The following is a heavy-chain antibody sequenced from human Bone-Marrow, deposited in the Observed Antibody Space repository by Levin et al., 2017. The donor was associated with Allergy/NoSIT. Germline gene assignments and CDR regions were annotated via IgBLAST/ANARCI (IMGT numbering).Heavy chain of an antibody. Sequence: GGSLRLSCEASGFTFLTYAMAWVRQAPGKGLEWVSSLSGSGDGTFYADSVKGRFTISRDNPKSTLYLQMDSLRGEDTAIYYCVRGIYDFGSGYGSDWDYQYHMEVWGKGTTVTVSS. CDR1: GFTFLTYA. CDR2: LSGSGDGT. D-gene: IGHD3-3*01. CDR3: VRGIYDFGSGYGSDWDYQYHMEV. V-gene: IGHV3-23*01. J-gene: IGHJ6*03.